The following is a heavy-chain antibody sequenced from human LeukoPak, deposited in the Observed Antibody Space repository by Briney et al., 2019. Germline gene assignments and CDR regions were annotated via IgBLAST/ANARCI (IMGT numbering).Heavy chain of an antibody. CDR2: IRYDGSNK. Sequence: PGGSLRLSRAAFGFTFSAYGMHWVRQAPGKGLEWVAFIRYDGSNKYYADSLKGRFTISRDNSKNTLYLQMNSLTAEDTAVYYCAKRMGPTVTTGDRPLDYWGQGTLVTVSS. CDR3: AKRMGPTVTTGDRPLDY. D-gene: IGHD4-17*01. CDR1: GFTFSAYG. J-gene: IGHJ4*02. V-gene: IGHV3-30*02.